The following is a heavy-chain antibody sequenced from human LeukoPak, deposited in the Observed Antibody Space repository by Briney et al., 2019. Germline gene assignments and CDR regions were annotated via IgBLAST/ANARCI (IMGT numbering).Heavy chain of an antibody. CDR1: GGSISSYY. Sequence: PSETLSLTCTVSGGSISSYYWSWIRQPPGKGLEWIGHIYYSGSTNYNPSLKSRVTISVDTSKNQFSLKLSSVTAADTAVYYCARHEPATVSAFDYWGQGTLVTVSS. CDR2: IYYSGST. V-gene: IGHV4-59*08. CDR3: ARHEPATVSAFDY. D-gene: IGHD1-14*01. J-gene: IGHJ4*02.